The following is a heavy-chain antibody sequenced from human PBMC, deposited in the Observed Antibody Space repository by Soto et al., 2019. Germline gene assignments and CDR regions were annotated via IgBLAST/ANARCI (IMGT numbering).Heavy chain of an antibody. Sequence: LSLTCAVSGYSISSGYYWGWIRQSPGKGLEWIGSIYHSGSTYYNPSLKSRVIISVDTSKNQFSLKLSSVTAADTAVYYCARLAPIAAADGMDVWGQGTTVTVSS. CDR2: IYHSGST. CDR3: ARLAPIAAADGMDV. V-gene: IGHV4-38-2*01. J-gene: IGHJ6*02. D-gene: IGHD6-13*01. CDR1: GYSISSGYY.